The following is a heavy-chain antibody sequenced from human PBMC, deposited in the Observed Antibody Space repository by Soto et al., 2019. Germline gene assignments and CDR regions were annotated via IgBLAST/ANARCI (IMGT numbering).Heavy chain of an antibody. J-gene: IGHJ4*02. V-gene: IGHV4-34*01. CDR3: ASASIGYFDY. Sequence: ASETLSLTCAVYGGSVSDYFWSWIRQPPGKGLEWIGEINHSGTTNYNPSLKSRVTISLDTSKNHFSLNLTSVTAADTAVYYCASASIGYFDYWGQGTLVTVSS. D-gene: IGHD6-13*01. CDR1: GGSVSDYF. CDR2: INHSGTT.